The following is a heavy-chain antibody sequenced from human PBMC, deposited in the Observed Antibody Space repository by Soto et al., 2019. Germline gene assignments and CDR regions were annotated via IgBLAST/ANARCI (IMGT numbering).Heavy chain of an antibody. CDR1: GFTFSSYA. D-gene: IGHD3-9*01. Sequence: EVQLLESGGGLVQPGESLRLSCAASGFTFSSYAMSWVRQAPGKGLEWVSLISGSGGSTYYADSVKGLFTISRDNSKNALYLQVNRLRAEDTAVYFCAKASYDILTGYSPDYWGQGTLVTVSS. J-gene: IGHJ4*02. CDR3: AKASYDILTGYSPDY. CDR2: ISGSGGST. V-gene: IGHV3-23*01.